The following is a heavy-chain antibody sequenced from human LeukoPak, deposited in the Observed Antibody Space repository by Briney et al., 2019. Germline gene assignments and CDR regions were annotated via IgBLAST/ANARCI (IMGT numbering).Heavy chain of an antibody. CDR2: ISRGGDST. D-gene: IGHD6-19*01. Sequence: PGGSLRLSHAASGFTFTSYAMNWVRQAPGKGLEWVSSISRGGDSTYYADSVKGRFTISRDNSKNTLYLQMNSLRAEDTAVYYCAKESSSGWEDPWGQGTLVTVSS. CDR1: GFTFTSYA. CDR3: AKESSSGWEDP. V-gene: IGHV3-23*01. J-gene: IGHJ5*02.